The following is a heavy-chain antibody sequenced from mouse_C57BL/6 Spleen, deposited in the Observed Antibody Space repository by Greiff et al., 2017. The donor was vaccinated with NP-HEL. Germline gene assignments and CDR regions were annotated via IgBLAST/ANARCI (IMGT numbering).Heavy chain of an antibody. Sequence: EVQVVESGGGLVQPGGSLSLSCAASGFTFTDYYMSWVRQPPGKALEWLGFIRNKANGYTTEYSASVKGRFTISRDNSQSILYLQMNALRAEDSATYYCARLGTTVVSYYFDYWGQGTTLTVSS. D-gene: IGHD1-1*01. CDR1: GFTFTDYY. J-gene: IGHJ2*01. V-gene: IGHV7-3*01. CDR3: ARLGTTVVSYYFDY. CDR2: IRNKANGYTT.